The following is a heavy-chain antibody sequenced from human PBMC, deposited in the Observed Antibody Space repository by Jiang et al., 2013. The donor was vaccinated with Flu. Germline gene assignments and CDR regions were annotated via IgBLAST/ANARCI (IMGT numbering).Heavy chain of an antibody. CDR3: ARDQEAAGRLEGLDY. Sequence: GLVKPSGTLSLTCAVSGGSISSSNWWSWVRQPPGKGLEWIGEIYHSGSTNYNPSLKSRVTISVDKSKNQFSLKLSSVTAADTAVYYCARDQEAAGRLEGLDYWGQGTLVTVSS. V-gene: IGHV4-4*02. CDR1: GGSISSSNW. D-gene: IGHD6-13*01. CDR2: IYHSGST. J-gene: IGHJ4*02.